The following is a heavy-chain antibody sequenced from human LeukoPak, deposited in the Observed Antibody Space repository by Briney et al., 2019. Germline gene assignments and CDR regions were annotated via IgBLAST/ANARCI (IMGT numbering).Heavy chain of an antibody. Sequence: GESLRLSCAASGLTFRSYAMSWVRQAPGKGLEWVSAISASGASTYYADSVKGRFTISRDTSKNTLYLQMNSLRAEDTAVYYCAKNGAYTSSSIDYWGQGTLVTVSS. D-gene: IGHD6-6*01. CDR1: GLTFRSYA. J-gene: IGHJ4*02. CDR2: ISASGAST. CDR3: AKNGAYTSSSIDY. V-gene: IGHV3-23*01.